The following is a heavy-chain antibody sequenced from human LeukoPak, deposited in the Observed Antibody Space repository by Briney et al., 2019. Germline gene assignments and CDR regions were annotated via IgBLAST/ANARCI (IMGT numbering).Heavy chain of an antibody. Sequence: GGSLRLSCAASGFTFSSYAMSWVRQAPGKGLEWVSAISGSGGSTYYADSVKGRFTISRDNAKNTLYLQMNSLRAEDTAVYYCVLAARPGGWFDPWGQGTLVTVSS. CDR1: GFTFSSYA. CDR3: VLAARPGGWFDP. CDR2: ISGSGGST. J-gene: IGHJ5*02. D-gene: IGHD6-6*01. V-gene: IGHV3-23*01.